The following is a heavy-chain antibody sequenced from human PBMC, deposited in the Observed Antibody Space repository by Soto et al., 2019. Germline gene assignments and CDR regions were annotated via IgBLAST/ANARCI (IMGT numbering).Heavy chain of an antibody. D-gene: IGHD3-10*01. Sequence: VQLLESGGGLVQPGGSLRLSCAASGFSFNNHAMTWVRQAPGKGLEWVSGISGSGSTTHYADSVKGRFTISRYNSKDTLYLQMNSLRPEDTAVYYCAKDRLMLTMVVVLSFDFWGLGTMVTVSS. CDR3: AKDRLMLTMVVVLSFDF. J-gene: IGHJ3*01. V-gene: IGHV3-23*01. CDR1: GFSFNNHA. CDR2: ISGSGSTT.